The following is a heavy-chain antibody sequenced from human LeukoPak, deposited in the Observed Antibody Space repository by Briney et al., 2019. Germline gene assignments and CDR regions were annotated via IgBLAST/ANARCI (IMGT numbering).Heavy chain of an antibody. CDR2: IIPIFGTA. CDR3: ARDRRVDCSSTSCYWGSGDY. V-gene: IGHV1-69*13. D-gene: IGHD2-2*01. J-gene: IGHJ4*02. Sequence: ASVKVSCKASGGTFSSYAISWVRQAPGQGLEWMGGIIPIFGTANYAQKFQGRVTITADESTSTAYMELSSLRSEDTAVYYCARDRRVDCSSTSCYWGSGDYWGQGTLVTASS. CDR1: GGTFSSYA.